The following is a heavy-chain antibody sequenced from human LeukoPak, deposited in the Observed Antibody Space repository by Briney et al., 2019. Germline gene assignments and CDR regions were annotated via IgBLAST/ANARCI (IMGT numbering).Heavy chain of an antibody. V-gene: IGHV3-30*18. CDR1: GFTFSSYG. Sequence: AGSLRLSCAAYGFTFSSYGMHWVRQAPGKGLEWVAVISYDGSNKYYADSVKGRFTISRDNSKNTLYLQMNSLRAEDTAVYYCAKDAGYCSSTSCYAGFDCWGQGTLVTVSS. CDR3: AKDAGYCSSTSCYAGFDC. D-gene: IGHD2-2*01. CDR2: ISYDGSNK. J-gene: IGHJ4*02.